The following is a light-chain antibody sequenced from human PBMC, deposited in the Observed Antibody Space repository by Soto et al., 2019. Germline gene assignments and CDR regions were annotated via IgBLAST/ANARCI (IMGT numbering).Light chain of an antibody. CDR1: QSVSSN. CDR2: GAS. V-gene: IGKV3-15*01. Sequence: EILLTQSPGSLSVFPGERATLSCSASQSVSSNLAWYQQKPGQSPRLLIYGASTRGAGVPARFSGSGSGKEFTLTISSLQSEDFAVYYCQQYINFWTFGQGTRVDIK. CDR3: QQYINFWT. J-gene: IGKJ1*01.